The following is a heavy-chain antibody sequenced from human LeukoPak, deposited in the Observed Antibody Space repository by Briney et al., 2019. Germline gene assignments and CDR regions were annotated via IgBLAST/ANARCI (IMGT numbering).Heavy chain of an antibody. Sequence: GGSLRLSCAASGFSFSDFGMHWVRQAPGKGLEWVAFIRYDGSNKYYADSVKGRFTISRDNSKNTLYLQMNSLRAEDTALYYCAKDGSLYSSSWYLGYWGQGTLVTVSS. J-gene: IGHJ4*02. D-gene: IGHD6-13*01. CDR2: IRYDGSNK. V-gene: IGHV3-30*02. CDR3: AKDGSLYSSSWYLGY. CDR1: GFSFSDFG.